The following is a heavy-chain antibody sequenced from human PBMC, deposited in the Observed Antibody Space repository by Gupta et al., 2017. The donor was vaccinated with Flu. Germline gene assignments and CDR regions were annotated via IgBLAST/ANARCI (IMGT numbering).Heavy chain of an antibody. V-gene: IGHV1-18*01. Sequence: GRQAPGQGLEWMGWISAYNGNTNYAQKLQGRVTMTTDTSTSTAYMELRSLRSDDTAVYYCARDFNGDYWGQGTLVTVSS. CDR3: ARDFNGDY. J-gene: IGHJ4*02. CDR2: ISAYNGNT.